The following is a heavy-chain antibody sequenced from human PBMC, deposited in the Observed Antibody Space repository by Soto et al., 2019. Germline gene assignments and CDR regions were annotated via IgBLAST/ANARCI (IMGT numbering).Heavy chain of an antibody. D-gene: IGHD4-17*01. CDR2: IFHRGNT. CDR1: GASISSDDHY. Sequence: QLQLRESGPGLVKPSETLSLNCTVTGASISSDDHYWAWIRQPPGKGPEFIGSIFHRGNTFTNPSLRSRLTISVHTSTNQCSLRLTSLTAADTAVYFCARQLAYGKPEDFWGQGTLVTVSS. V-gene: IGHV4-39*01. CDR3: ARQLAYGKPEDF. J-gene: IGHJ4*02.